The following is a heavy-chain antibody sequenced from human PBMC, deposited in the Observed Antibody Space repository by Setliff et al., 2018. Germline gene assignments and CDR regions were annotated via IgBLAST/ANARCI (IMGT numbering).Heavy chain of an antibody. Sequence: GGSLRLSCAASGFTFTNYAMTWVRQAPGKGLEWVSGFRGSGGTTYYADSVKGRFTISRDNSKNTLYLQMNSLTPEDTALYYCAKDSSWYLDYWGQGTLVTVSS. CDR3: AKDSSWYLDY. D-gene: IGHD6-13*01. CDR2: FRGSGGTT. V-gene: IGHV3-23*01. CDR1: GFTFTNYA. J-gene: IGHJ4*02.